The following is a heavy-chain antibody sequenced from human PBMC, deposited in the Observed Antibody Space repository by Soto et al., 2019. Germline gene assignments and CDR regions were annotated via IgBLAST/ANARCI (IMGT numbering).Heavy chain of an antibody. CDR1: GGIFSNYV. D-gene: IGHD3-22*01. Sequence: QVQLVQSGAEVKKPGSSVKVACKASGGIFSNYVLNWVRQAPGQGLEWMGGIIPIFGTGNKAQKLQGRVTITADESTTKASMELRGLRSEETAVYYCARRYYNSSGYFDYWGQGTLVTVSS. CDR2: IIPIFGTG. CDR3: ARRYYNSSGYFDY. V-gene: IGHV1-69*01. J-gene: IGHJ4*02.